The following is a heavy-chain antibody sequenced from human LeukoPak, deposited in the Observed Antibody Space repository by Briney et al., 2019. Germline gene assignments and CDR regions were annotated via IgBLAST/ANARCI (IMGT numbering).Heavy chain of an antibody. J-gene: IGHJ6*02. D-gene: IGHD3-10*01. CDR3: VKGRHPYSSYSGTFDPDYYSGMDV. CDR2: ISYDGSNK. V-gene: IGHV3-30*04. CDR1: GFTFSSYA. Sequence: GGSLRLSCAASGFTFSSYAMHWVRQAPGKGLEWVAVISYDGSNKYYADSVKGRFTISRDNSKNTLYLQMNFLRAGDTAVYYCVKGRHPYSSYSGTFDPDYYSGMDVWGQGTTVIVSS.